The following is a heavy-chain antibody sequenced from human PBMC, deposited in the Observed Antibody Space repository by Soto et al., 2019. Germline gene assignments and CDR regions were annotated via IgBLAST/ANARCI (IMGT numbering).Heavy chain of an antibody. V-gene: IGHV3-74*01. Sequence: GGSLRLSCAASGFTFSSYGIHWVRQAPWKGLVWVSRINSDGISTSYADSVKGRFTISRDNAKNTLYLQMNSLRAEDTAVYYCARESKKLIWFGELSSWGQRTLVAVSS. D-gene: IGHD3-10*01. CDR3: ARESKKLIWFGELSS. J-gene: IGHJ4*02. CDR2: INSDGIST. CDR1: GFTFSSYG.